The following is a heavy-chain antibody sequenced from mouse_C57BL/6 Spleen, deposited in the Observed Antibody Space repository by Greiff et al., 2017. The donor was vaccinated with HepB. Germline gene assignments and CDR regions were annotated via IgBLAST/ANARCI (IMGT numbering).Heavy chain of an antibody. D-gene: IGHD1-1*01. CDR1: GFTFSDYY. CDR2: INYDGSST. V-gene: IGHV5-16*01. CDR3: ARTHYYGSSYSLDY. Sequence: EVQLVESEGGLVQPGSSMKLSCTASGFTFSDYYMAWVRQVPEKGLEWVANINYDGSSTYYLDSLKSRFIISRDNAKNILYLQMSSLKSEDTATYYCARTHYYGSSYSLDYWGQGTTLTVSS. J-gene: IGHJ2*01.